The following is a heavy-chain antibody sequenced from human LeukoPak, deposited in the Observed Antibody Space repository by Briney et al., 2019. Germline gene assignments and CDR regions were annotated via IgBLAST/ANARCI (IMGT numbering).Heavy chain of an antibody. D-gene: IGHD2-15*01. CDR2: IYHSGST. CDR1: GGSISSGGYS. J-gene: IGHJ4*02. V-gene: IGHV4-30-2*01. Sequence: TSATLSLTCAVSGGSISSGGYSWSWIRQPPGKGLGWIGYIYHSGSTYYSPSLKSRVTISVDRSKNQFSLKLSSVTAADTAVYYCARAPSPPGYCSGGSCSYFDYWGQGTLVTVSS. CDR3: ARAPSPPGYCSGGSCSYFDY.